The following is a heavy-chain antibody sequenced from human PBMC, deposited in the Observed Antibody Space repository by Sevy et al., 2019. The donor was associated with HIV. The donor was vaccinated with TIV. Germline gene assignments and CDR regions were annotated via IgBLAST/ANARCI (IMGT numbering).Heavy chain of an antibody. CDR3: ARHGFTSDFWSGYPIYYYYMDV. CDR1: GGSISSYY. V-gene: IGHV4-59*08. CDR2: IYYSGST. Sequence: SETLSLTCTVSGGSISSYYWSWIRQPPGKGLEWIGYIYYSGSTNYNPSLKSRVTISVDTSKNQFSLKLSSVTAADPVVYYCARHGFTSDFWSGYPIYYYYMDVWGKGTTVTVSS. D-gene: IGHD3-3*01. J-gene: IGHJ6*03.